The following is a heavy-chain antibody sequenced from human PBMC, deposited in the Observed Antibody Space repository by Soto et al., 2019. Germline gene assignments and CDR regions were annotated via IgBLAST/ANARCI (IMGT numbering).Heavy chain of an antibody. V-gene: IGHV4-59*01. Sequence: PSETLSLTCTPSGGSLNSYYWTWIRQSPGKVLEWVGYVSSTGSTNYNPSLKSRVTLSLDTSTNEVSLSLTSVTAADAAVYFCARFSPPRKSYDSNPGWFDPWGQGIMVTVS. CDR3: ARFSPPRKSYDSNPGWFDP. D-gene: IGHD3-22*01. J-gene: IGHJ5*02. CDR1: GGSLNSYY. CDR2: VSSTGST.